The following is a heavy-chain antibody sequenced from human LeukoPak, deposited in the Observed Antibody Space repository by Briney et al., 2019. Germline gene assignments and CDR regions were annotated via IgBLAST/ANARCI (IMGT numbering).Heavy chain of an antibody. CDR2: IYYSGST. J-gene: IGHJ5*02. Sequence: SETLSLTCTVSGGSLSAYYWSWIRQPPGKGLEWIGYIYYSGSTNYNPSLKSRVTISVDTSKNQFSLKLTSVTAADTAVYYCARIARSYYGWFDPWGQGTLVTVSS. V-gene: IGHV4-59*01. CDR3: ARIARSYYGWFDP. CDR1: GGSLSAYY. D-gene: IGHD1-26*01.